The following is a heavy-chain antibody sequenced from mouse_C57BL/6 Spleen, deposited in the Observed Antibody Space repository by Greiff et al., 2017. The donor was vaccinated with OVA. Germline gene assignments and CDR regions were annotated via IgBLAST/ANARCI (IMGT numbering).Heavy chain of an antibody. CDR3: ARADYYGSSYANY. CDR1: GYTFTSYW. CDR2: IYPGSGST. Sequence: VQLQQPGAELVKPGASVKMSCKASGYTFTSYWITWVKQRPGQGLEWIGDIYPGSGSTNYNEKFKSKATLTVDTSSSTAYMQLSSLTSEDSADYYCARADYYGSSYANYWGQGTTLTVSS. J-gene: IGHJ2*01. V-gene: IGHV1-55*01. D-gene: IGHD1-1*01.